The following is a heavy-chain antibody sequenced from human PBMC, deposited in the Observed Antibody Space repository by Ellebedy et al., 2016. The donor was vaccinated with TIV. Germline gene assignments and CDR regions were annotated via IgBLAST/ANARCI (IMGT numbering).Heavy chain of an antibody. CDR1: GFTFGGRS. CDR2: VRSSSSAI. J-gene: IGHJ4*02. CDR3: AKTARKGRGWRTPIDY. V-gene: IGHV3-48*02. D-gene: IGHD6-19*01. Sequence: GESLKISCAASGFTFGGRSMTCVRQAPGMGLEWISAVRSSSSAIFNADSVKGRFSISRDNARNSLYLQMNTLRDEDTAVYYCAKTARKGRGWRTPIDYWGQGTLVTVSS.